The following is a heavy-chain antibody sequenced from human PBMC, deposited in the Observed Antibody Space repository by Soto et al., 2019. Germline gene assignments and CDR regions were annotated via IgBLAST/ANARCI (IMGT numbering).Heavy chain of an antibody. CDR2: IYSGGST. CDR1: GFTVSSNY. V-gene: IGHV3-53*01. D-gene: IGHD3-16*02. Sequence: GGSLRLSCAASGFTVSSNYMSWVRQAPGKGLEWVSVIYSGGSTYYVDSVKGRFTISRDNGKNSLYLQMNYLRAEDTAVYYCARGRGWGVIDLLYFDYWGQGTVVTVSS. CDR3: ARGRGWGVIDLLYFDY. J-gene: IGHJ4*02.